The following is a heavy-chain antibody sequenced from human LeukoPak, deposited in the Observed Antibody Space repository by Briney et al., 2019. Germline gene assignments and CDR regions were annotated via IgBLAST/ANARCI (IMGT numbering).Heavy chain of an antibody. CDR2: IYSSGST. J-gene: IGHJ3*01. V-gene: IGHV3-66*01. D-gene: IGHD5-24*01. CDR1: GFTVSSSY. Sequence: PGGSLRLSCAPSGFTVSSSYMSWVRQAPGKGLEWVSIIYSSGSTYYADSVKGRFTISRDNSKNTLYLQMNSLRAEDTAIYYCARDIQLSTWGLGTMVTVSS. CDR3: ARDIQLST.